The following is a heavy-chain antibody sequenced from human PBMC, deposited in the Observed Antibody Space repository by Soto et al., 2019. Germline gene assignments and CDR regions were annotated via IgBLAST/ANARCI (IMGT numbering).Heavy chain of an antibody. CDR2: INPSGGST. Sequence: ASVKVSCKASGYTFTSYYMHCVRHAPGQGLEWMGIINPSGGSTSYAQKFQGRVTMTRDTSTSTAYMELNSLRSEDTAVYYCVRASPIGSKYRGYDGIDSGGQGTLVTVPS. CDR3: VRASPIGSKYRGYDGIDS. J-gene: IGHJ4*02. D-gene: IGHD5-12*01. CDR1: GYTFTSYY. V-gene: IGHV1-46*01.